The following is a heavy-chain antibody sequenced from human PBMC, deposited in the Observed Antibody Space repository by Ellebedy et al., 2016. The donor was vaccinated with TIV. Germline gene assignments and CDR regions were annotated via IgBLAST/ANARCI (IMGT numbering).Heavy chain of an antibody. D-gene: IGHD2-15*01. CDR2: INPHNGGS. J-gene: IGHJ5*02. Sequence: AASVKVSCKASGYTFIAYYVDWVRQAPGQGLEWMGWINPHNGGSNCAQKFQGRVTMTSDASKSTVYMELSSLRSDDTAVYFCARRGCRGGRCYSAPWGQGTLVTVSA. CDR3: ARRGCRGGRCYSAP. CDR1: GYTFIAYY. V-gene: IGHV1-2*02.